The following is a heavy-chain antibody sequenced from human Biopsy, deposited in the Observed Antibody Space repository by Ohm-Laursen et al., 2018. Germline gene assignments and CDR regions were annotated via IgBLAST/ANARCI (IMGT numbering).Heavy chain of an antibody. D-gene: IGHD6-6*01. CDR3: ARGYSRRVSIFEASIYWFDT. CDR1: GYSFSTYD. J-gene: IGHJ5*02. CDR2: MIPSSGKT. V-gene: IGHV1-8*01. Sequence: ASVKVSCKASGYSFSTYDVNWVRQARGQGLEWMGWMIPSSGKTGYAQRFQGRVTLTMNTSISTAYMELSRLRSEDTAVYFCARGYSRRVSIFEASIYWFDTWGQGTLVTVSS.